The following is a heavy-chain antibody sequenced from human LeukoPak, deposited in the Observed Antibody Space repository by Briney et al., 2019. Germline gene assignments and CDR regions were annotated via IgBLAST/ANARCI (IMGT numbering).Heavy chain of an antibody. CDR2: MNPNSGGT. J-gene: IGHJ3*02. CDR3: ARPRDKVVGAFDI. V-gene: IGHV1-2*02. D-gene: IGHD2-15*01. Sequence: ASVKVSCKASGYTFTGYYIHWVRQAPGQGLEWMGWMNPNSGGTDLPQKFQGRVTMTRDTSISTAYMDLRRLRSDDTAVYYCARPRDKVVGAFDIWGQGTMVTVSS. CDR1: GYTFTGYY.